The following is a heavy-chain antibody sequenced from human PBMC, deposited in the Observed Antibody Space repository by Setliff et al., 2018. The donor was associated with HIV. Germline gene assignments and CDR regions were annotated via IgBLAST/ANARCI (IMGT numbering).Heavy chain of an antibody. CDR1: GYSFPLYD. V-gene: IGHV1-8*02. D-gene: IGHD7-27*01. CDR2: MNPDSGKT. J-gene: IGHJ6*03. CDR3: TRGADYLGIPSYYYYYMDV. Sequence: ASVKVSCKASGYSFPLYDISWVRQATGQGLEWMGWMNPDSGKTGYAQKFQGRVTMTRDTSTSTAYMELSRLRSEDTAVYYCTRGADYLGIPSYYYYYMDVWGKGTTVTVSS.